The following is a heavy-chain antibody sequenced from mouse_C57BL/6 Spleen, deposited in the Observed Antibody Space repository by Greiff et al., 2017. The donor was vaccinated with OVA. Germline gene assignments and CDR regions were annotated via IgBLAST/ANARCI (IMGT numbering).Heavy chain of an antibody. V-gene: IGHV6-3*01. D-gene: IGHD1-1*01. Sequence: EVKLQESGGGLVQPGGSMKLSCVASGFTFSNYWMNWVRQSPEKGLEWVAQIRLKSDNYATHYAESVKGRFTISRDDSKSSVYLQMNNLRAEDTGIYYCTEGGVVEGYWGQGTTLTVSS. CDR2: IRLKSDNYAT. CDR3: TEGGVVEGY. CDR1: GFTFSNYW. J-gene: IGHJ2*01.